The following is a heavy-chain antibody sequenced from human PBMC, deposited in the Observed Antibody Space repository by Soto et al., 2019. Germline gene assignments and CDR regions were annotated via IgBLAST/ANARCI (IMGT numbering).Heavy chain of an antibody. CDR1: GYTFTRNG. V-gene: IGHV1-18*01. Sequence: ASVKVSCKTSGYTFTRNGISWVRQAPGQGLEWMGWISPNSGNTKYAQKLQGRVIMTTDTSTSTAYMELRSLRSDDTAVYYCVKDRDSNSWPSRDVWGPGTTVTVS. J-gene: IGHJ6*02. CDR3: VKDRDSNSWPSRDV. D-gene: IGHD3-22*01. CDR2: ISPNSGNT.